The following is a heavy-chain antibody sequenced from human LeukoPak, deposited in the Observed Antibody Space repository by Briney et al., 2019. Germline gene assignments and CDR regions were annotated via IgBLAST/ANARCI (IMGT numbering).Heavy chain of an antibody. V-gene: IGHV1-3*02. CDR2: SNAGNGNK. D-gene: IGHD3-22*01. CDR3: ARGSYESSGIDY. CDR1: GYTFTNYA. Sequence: ASVKVSCXASGYTFTNYAMHWVRQAPGQRLEWMGWSNAGNGNKKYSQEFQGRVTITRDTSASIAYMELSSLRSEDTAVYYCARGSYESSGIDYWGQGTLVTVSS. J-gene: IGHJ4*02.